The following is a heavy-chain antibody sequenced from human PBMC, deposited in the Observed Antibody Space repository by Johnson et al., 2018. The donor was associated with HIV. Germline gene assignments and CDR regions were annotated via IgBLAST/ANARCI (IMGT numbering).Heavy chain of an antibody. CDR3: ARAVRGVIID. CDR1: GFTVSSNY. J-gene: IGHJ3*01. Sequence: EVQLVESGGGLVQPGGSLRLSCAASGFTVSSNYMSWVRQAPGKGLEWVSVIYSGGSTYYADSVKGRFTISRDNSKNTLYLHMNSLRAEDTAVYNCARAVRGVIIDWGQGTMVAVSS. CDR2: IYSGGST. V-gene: IGHV3-66*01. D-gene: IGHD3-10*01.